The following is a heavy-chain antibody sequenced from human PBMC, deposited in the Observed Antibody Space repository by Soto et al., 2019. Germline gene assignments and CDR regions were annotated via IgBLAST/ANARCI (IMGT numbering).Heavy chain of an antibody. J-gene: IGHJ5*02. V-gene: IGHV3-21*01. Sequence: PGGSLRLSCAASGFPFSSYNMNWVRQAPGKGLEWVSCISSSSSYIYYADSVKGRFTISRDNAKNSLFLQMNSLRAEDTAVYYCARDPYYGAGSYSWFDPWGQGTLVTVSS. CDR3: ARDPYYGAGSYSWFDP. CDR1: GFPFSSYN. D-gene: IGHD3-10*01. CDR2: ISSSSSYI.